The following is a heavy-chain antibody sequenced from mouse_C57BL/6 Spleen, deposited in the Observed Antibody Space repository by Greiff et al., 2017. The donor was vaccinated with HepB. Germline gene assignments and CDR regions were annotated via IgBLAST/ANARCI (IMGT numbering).Heavy chain of an antibody. CDR3: ARAGYGYDAWFAY. CDR2: ISSGGSYT. V-gene: IGHV5-6*01. Sequence: EVQLQESGGDLVKPGGSLKLSCAASGFTFSSYGMSWVRQTPDKRLEWVATISSGGSYTYYPDSVKGRFTISRDNAKNTLYLQMSSLKSEDTAMYYCARAGYGYDAWFAYWGQGTLVTVSA. D-gene: IGHD2-2*01. J-gene: IGHJ3*01. CDR1: GFTFSSYG.